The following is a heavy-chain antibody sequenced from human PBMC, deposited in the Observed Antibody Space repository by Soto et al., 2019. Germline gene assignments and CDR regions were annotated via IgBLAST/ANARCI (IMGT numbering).Heavy chain of an antibody. D-gene: IGHD2-15*01. CDR2: INHSGST. V-gene: IGHV4-34*01. CDR1: GGSFSGYY. Sequence: QVQLQQWGAGLLKPSETLSLTCAVYGGSFSGYYWSWIRQPPGKGLEWIGEINHSGSTNYNPYLKSRVTISVDTSKNQFSLKLSSVTAADTAVYYCARGYSRGGRGPLKHWGQGTLVTVSA. CDR3: ARGYSRGGRGPLKH. J-gene: IGHJ1*01.